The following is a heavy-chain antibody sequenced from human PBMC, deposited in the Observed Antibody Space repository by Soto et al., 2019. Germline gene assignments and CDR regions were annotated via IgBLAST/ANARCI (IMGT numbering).Heavy chain of an antibody. CDR2: ISGSGGST. CDR3: ARRRDYGDYVYYYYSGMDD. D-gene: IGHD4-17*01. J-gene: IGHJ6*02. V-gene: IGHV3-23*01. CDR1: GFTFSSYA. Sequence: GGSLRLSCAASGFTFSSYAMSWVRQAPGKGLEWVSAISGSGGSTYYADSVKGRFTISRDNSKNTLYLQMNSLRADDTAVYYYARRRDYGDYVYYYYSGMDDWVQGTKLTV.